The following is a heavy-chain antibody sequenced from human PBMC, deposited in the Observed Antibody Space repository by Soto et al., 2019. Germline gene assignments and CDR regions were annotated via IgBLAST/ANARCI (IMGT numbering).Heavy chain of an antibody. CDR2: INPNSGGT. D-gene: IGHD3-22*01. J-gene: IGHJ4*02. CDR1: GYTFTGYY. Sequence: ASVKVSCKASGYTFTGYYMHWVRQAPGQGLEWMGWINPNSGGTNYAQKFQGRVTMTRDTSISTAYMELSRPRSDDTAVYYCARGVYYYDSSGYYCDYWGQGTLVTVSS. CDR3: ARGVYYYDSSGYYCDY. V-gene: IGHV1-2*02.